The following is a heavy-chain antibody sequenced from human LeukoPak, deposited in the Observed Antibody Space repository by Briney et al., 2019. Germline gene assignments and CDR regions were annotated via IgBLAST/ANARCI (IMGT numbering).Heavy chain of an antibody. J-gene: IGHJ4*02. D-gene: IGHD2-21*02. CDR1: GGSISSYY. CDR3: ARGGYCGGDCYFYY. Sequence: PSETLSLTCTVSGGSISSYYWSWIRQPAGKGLEWIGRIYTSGSTNYNPSLKSRVTISVDTSKNQFSLKLSSVTAADTAVYYCARGGYCGGDCYFYYWGQGTLVTVSS. CDR2: IYTSGST. V-gene: IGHV4-4*07.